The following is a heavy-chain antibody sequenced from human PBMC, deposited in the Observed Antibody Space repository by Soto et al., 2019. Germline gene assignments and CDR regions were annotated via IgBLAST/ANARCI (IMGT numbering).Heavy chain of an antibody. V-gene: IGHV4-61*01. CDR3: ARGRGSYSSNMDV. Sequence: QVQLQESGPGLVKPSETLSLTCSVSGGSVSSGSTYWTWIRQPQGKGLAWIGSIYSSGSTYYNSALKSRVTISVDTSKNQISLKLSSVTAADTALYFWARGRGSYSSNMDVWGQGTTVTVSS. CDR1: GGSVSSGSTY. D-gene: IGHD1-26*01. CDR2: IYSSGST. J-gene: IGHJ6*02.